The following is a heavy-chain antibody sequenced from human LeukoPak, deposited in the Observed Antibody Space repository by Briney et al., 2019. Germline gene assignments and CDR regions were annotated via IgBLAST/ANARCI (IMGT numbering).Heavy chain of an antibody. CDR2: ISMDGIQE. D-gene: IGHD5-18*01. V-gene: IGHV3-30*04. CDR3: AREVYSYALDALDL. CDR1: GFRFNNYA. J-gene: IGHJ3*01. Sequence: GGSLRLYCAASGFRFNNYAMHWVRQPPGTGLEWVAVISMDGIQEYYADSVKGRFSISRDNSKNTLYLQMNSLRSEDTAVYYCAREVYSYALDALDLWGQGTMVTVSS.